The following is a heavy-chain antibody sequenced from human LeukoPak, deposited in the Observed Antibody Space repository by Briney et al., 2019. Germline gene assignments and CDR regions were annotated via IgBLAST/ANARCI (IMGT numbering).Heavy chain of an antibody. Sequence: GASVKVSCKASGYTFTGYYMHWVRQAPGQGLEWIGWINPNSGGTNYAQKFQGRVTMTRDTSISTAYMELSRLRSDDTAVYYCARPKYSSGWYDDAFDIWGQGTMVTVSS. CDR3: ARPKYSSGWYDDAFDI. J-gene: IGHJ3*02. CDR1: GYTFTGYY. CDR2: INPNSGGT. V-gene: IGHV1-2*02. D-gene: IGHD6-19*01.